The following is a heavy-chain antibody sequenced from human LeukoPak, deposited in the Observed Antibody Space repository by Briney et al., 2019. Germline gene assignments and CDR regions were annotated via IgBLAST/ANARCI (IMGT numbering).Heavy chain of an antibody. CDR3: ARKALDYYDSSGYLDY. CDR1: GFTFSAYW. D-gene: IGHD3-22*01. Sequence: GGSLRLSCAASGFTFSAYWMHWVRQAPGKGLVWVSRIHSDGSSTSYADSVKGRFTISRDKAKNTLYLQMNSLRAEDTAVYYCARKALDYYDSSGYLDYWGQGTLVTVSS. J-gene: IGHJ4*02. CDR2: IHSDGSST. V-gene: IGHV3-74*01.